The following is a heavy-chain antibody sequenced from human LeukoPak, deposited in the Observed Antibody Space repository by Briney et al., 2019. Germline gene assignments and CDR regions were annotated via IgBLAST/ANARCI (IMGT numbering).Heavy chain of an antibody. V-gene: IGHV1-69*13. CDR2: IIPIFGTA. CDR1: GGTFSSYA. D-gene: IGHD5-24*01. J-gene: IGHJ4*02. Sequence: SVKVSCKASGGTFSSYAISWVRQAPGQGLEWMGGIIPIFGTANYAQKFQGRVTITADESTSTAYMELSSLRSEDTAVYYCARDRRDGYNFRFNYWGQGTLVTVSS. CDR3: ARDRRDGYNFRFNY.